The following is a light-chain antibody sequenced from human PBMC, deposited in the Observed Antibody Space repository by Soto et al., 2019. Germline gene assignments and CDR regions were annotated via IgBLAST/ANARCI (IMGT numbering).Light chain of an antibody. CDR3: QQRYTWPLT. Sequence: EIVLTQSPATLSLSPGERATLSCGASQSISVFLAWYQLKPGQAPRLLIYDASVRATGIPARFSGGGSGTDLTLTISSLEPEDFGLYYCQQRYTWPLTFGGGTKVEIK. V-gene: IGKV3-11*01. J-gene: IGKJ4*01. CDR1: QSISVF. CDR2: DAS.